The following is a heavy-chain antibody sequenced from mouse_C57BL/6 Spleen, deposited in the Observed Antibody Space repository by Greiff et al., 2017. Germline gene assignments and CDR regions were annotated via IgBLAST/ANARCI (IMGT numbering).Heavy chain of an antibody. D-gene: IGHD3-1*01. Sequence: QVQPQQSGAELVRPGASVTLSCKASGYTFTDYEMHWVKQTPVHGLEWIGAIDPETGGTAYNQKFKGKAILTADKTSSTAYMELRSLTSEDSAVYYCTGGLPGGYFDVWGTGTTVTVSA. J-gene: IGHJ1*03. CDR1: GYTFTDYE. V-gene: IGHV1-15*01. CDR3: TGGLPGGYFDV. CDR2: IDPETGGT.